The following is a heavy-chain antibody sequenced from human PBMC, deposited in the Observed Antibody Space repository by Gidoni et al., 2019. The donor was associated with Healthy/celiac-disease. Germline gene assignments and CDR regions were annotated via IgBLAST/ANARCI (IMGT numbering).Heavy chain of an antibody. J-gene: IGHJ5*02. Sequence: EVQLVQSGAEVKKPGESLKISCKGSGYSFTSYWIGWVRQMPGKGLEWMGIIYPGDSDTRYSPSFQGQVTISADKSISTAYLQWSSLKASDTAMYYCARSSPTEYEYYYDSSGPNWFDPWGQGTLVTVSS. CDR1: GYSFTSYW. CDR3: ARSSPTEYEYYYDSSGPNWFDP. CDR2: IYPGDSDT. D-gene: IGHD3-22*01. V-gene: IGHV5-51*01.